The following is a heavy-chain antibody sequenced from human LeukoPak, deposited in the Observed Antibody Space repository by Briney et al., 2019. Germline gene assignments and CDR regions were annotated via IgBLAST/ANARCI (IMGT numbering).Heavy chain of an antibody. D-gene: IGHD6-13*01. Sequence: GGSLRLSCAASGFTSSSYGMSWVRQAPGKGLEWVSAISGSGGSTYYADSVKGRFTISRDNSKNTLYLQMNSLRAEDTAVYYCAKDALPGIAAAGTVYWGQGTLVTVSS. CDR3: AKDALPGIAAAGTVY. CDR2: ISGSGGST. J-gene: IGHJ4*02. V-gene: IGHV3-23*01. CDR1: GFTSSSYG.